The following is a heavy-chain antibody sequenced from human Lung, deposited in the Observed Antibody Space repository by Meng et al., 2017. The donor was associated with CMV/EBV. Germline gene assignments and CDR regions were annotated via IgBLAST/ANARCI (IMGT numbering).Heavy chain of an antibody. J-gene: IGHJ6*02. CDR1: GFTVTDNY. CDR3: ARPLAIRPMLGYYYGLDV. Sequence: GESXKISXAASGFTVTDNYMIWVRQAPGKGLEWVSVIYSADRAYYADSVRGRFTISRDISKNTVYLQMLNLRAEDAAMYYCARPLAIRPMLGYYYGLDVWGQGTXVTVSS. D-gene: IGHD6-6*01. V-gene: IGHV3-53*01. CDR2: IYSADRA.